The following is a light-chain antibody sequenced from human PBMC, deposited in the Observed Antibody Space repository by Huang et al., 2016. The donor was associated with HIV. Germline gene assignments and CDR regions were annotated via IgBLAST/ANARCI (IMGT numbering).Light chain of an antibody. V-gene: IGKV2-29*02. CDR2: EVS. Sequence: DIVMTQTPLSLSVTPGQPASISCKSRQSFLPTNLYWYVQKSGQSPQLLIYEVSRRFSGVPDRFTGSGSGTDFTLKISRVEAEDVGVYYCMQGRHLPFTFGPGTKVDIK. CDR3: MQGRHLPFT. J-gene: IGKJ3*01. CDR1: QSFLPTN.